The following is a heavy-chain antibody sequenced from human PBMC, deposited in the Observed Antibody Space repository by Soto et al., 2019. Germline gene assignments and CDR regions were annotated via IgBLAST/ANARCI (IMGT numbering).Heavy chain of an antibody. D-gene: IGHD3-10*01. J-gene: IGHJ6*02. Sequence: QVQLVQSGAEARKPGASVKVSCKASGYTFTTYAITWVRQAPGQGLEWMGWISAYNGNTNYAQNLQGRVTMTTDTSTSTAYMEVRGLRSDDTAVYYCARSCVSSRCYSSFPYYYGMDVWGQGTTVTVSS. CDR3: ARSCVSSRCYSSFPYYYGMDV. CDR1: GYTFTTYA. CDR2: ISAYNGNT. V-gene: IGHV1-18*01.